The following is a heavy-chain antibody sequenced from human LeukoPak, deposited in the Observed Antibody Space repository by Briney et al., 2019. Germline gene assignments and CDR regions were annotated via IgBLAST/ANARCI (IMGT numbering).Heavy chain of an antibody. J-gene: IGHJ5*02. Sequence: GASVKVSCKASGGTFSSYAISWVRQAPGQGLEWMGGIIPIFGTANYAQKFQSRGTITAGESTSPAYMELSSLRSEDTAVYYCARGHSSGWYGGDWFDPWGQGTLVTVSS. CDR1: GGTFSSYA. CDR3: ARGHSSGWYGGDWFDP. D-gene: IGHD6-19*01. V-gene: IGHV1-69*13. CDR2: IIPIFGTA.